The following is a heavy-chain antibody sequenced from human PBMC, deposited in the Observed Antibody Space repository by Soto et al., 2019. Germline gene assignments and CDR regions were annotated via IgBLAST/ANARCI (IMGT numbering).Heavy chain of an antibody. D-gene: IGHD1-26*01. J-gene: IGHJ4*02. CDR1: GYTFTSYD. Sequence: QVQLVQSGAEVKKPGASVKVSCKASGYTFTSYDINWVRQATGQGLEWMGWMNPNSGNTGYAQKFQGRVTMTRNTALSTAYMELRSLTSEDTAVYYCARETSGSYRLDYWGQGTLVTVSS. V-gene: IGHV1-8*01. CDR3: ARETSGSYRLDY. CDR2: MNPNSGNT.